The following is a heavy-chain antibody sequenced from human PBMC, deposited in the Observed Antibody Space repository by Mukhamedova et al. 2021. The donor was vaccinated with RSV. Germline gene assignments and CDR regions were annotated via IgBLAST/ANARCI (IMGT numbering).Heavy chain of an antibody. CDR3: AREGGGAFDI. Sequence: VRQAPGKGLEWVAVISYDGSNKYYADSVKGRFTISRDNSKNTLYQQMNSLRAEDTAVYYCAREGGGAFDIWGQGTMVTVSS. CDR2: ISYDGSNK. V-gene: IGHV3-30*04. J-gene: IGHJ3*02. D-gene: IGHD3-16*01.